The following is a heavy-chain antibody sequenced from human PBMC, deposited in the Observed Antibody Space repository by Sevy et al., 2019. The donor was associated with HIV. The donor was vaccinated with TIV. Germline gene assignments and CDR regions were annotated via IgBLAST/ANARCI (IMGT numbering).Heavy chain of an antibody. CDR2: ISYDGSIK. D-gene: IGHD3-16*01. V-gene: IGHV3-30-3*01. J-gene: IGHJ4*02. CDR1: GFTFSSYA. CDR3: ARDGDGGDYFDS. Sequence: GGSLRLSCAASGFTFSSYAMHWVRQAPGKGLEWVAVISYDGSIKYYADSVKGRFTISRDNSKNTLYLQMNSLRAEDTAVYYCARDGDGGDYFDSWGQGTLVTVSS.